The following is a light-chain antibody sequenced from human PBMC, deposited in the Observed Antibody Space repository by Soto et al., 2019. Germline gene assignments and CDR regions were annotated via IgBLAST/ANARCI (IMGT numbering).Light chain of an antibody. CDR2: KAS. Sequence: VQTTHTPSTLPASVGERVTITRRASQSVSRWLAWYKQKPGEAPKLLIYKASNLESGVSSRFSGSGSGTEFTLTISSLQPDDSATYYCQQYDVYSPWMFGQGTKVDIK. CDR3: QQYDVYSPWM. J-gene: IGKJ1*01. CDR1: QSVSRW. V-gene: IGKV1-5*03.